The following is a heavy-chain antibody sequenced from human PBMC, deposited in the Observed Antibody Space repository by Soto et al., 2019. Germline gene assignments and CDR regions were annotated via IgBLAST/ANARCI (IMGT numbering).Heavy chain of an antibody. CDR3: AKGRSKTYPLLDY. CDR2: ITGNGGST. V-gene: IGHV3-23*01. J-gene: IGHJ4*02. Sequence: GGSLRLSCAASGFTFSTYAMSWVRQAPGKGLEWVSAITGNGGSTLYADSVKGRFTISRDNSKNTLCLQMNSLRAEDKAVYYCAKGRSKTYPLLDYWGQGTLVTVSS. CDR1: GFTFSTYA.